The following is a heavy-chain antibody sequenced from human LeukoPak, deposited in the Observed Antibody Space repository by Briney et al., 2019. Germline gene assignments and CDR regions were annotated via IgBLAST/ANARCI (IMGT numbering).Heavy chain of an antibody. Sequence: GGSLRLSCAASGFTFSSYSMNWVRQAPGKGLEWVSSISSSSSYIYYADSVKGRFTISRDNAKNSLYLQMNRLRADDTAVYYCASLGGDYYDSSGPGGDYWGQGTLVTVSS. V-gene: IGHV3-21*01. CDR3: ASLGGDYYDSSGPGGDY. D-gene: IGHD3-22*01. J-gene: IGHJ4*02. CDR1: GFTFSSYS. CDR2: ISSSSSYI.